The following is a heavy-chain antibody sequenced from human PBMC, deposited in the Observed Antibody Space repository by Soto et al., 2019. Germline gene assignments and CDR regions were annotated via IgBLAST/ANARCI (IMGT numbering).Heavy chain of an antibody. V-gene: IGHV3-74*01. Sequence: EQLVESGGGLVQPGGSLRLSCAASGFTFSSYWMHWVRQVPGKGLVWVSRINSDGSSTRYEDSVKGRFTISGDNARNTLYLQMNSLRVEDTAVYYCARGGAVGGMRNALDIWGQGTMVTVSS. D-gene: IGHD6-19*01. CDR3: ARGGAVGGMRNALDI. CDR1: GFTFSSYW. J-gene: IGHJ3*02. CDR2: INSDGSST.